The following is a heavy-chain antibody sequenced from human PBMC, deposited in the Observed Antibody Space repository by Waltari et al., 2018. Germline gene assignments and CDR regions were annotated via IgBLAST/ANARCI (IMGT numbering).Heavy chain of an antibody. D-gene: IGHD6-19*01. Sequence: QVQLLQTGTDVKEPGASVKVSCKASGYTFSTSYIHWLRQAPGQGLEWMGRIKPNSGGTNSAQKFQGRVTLTRDTSISTAYMELSRLTSDDPAVYYCARGYGSAWYAVGDCWGQGTLVTVSS. CDR2: IKPNSGGT. V-gene: IGHV1-2*06. CDR3: ARGYGSAWYAVGDC. J-gene: IGHJ4*02. CDR1: GYTFSTSY.